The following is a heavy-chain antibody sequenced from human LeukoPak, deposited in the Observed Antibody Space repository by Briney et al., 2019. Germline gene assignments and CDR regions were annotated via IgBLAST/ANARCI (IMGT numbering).Heavy chain of an antibody. D-gene: IGHD3-10*01. Sequence: SETLSLTCTVSGGSIRSGDYYWSWIRQPPGKGLEWIGNIYKTGNTDHTPSLKSRVTLSVDTSKNQFSLNLSSVTAADTAVYYCARVIGHWFGEFPTYYFDYWGQGTLVTVSS. V-gene: IGHV4-30-4*01. J-gene: IGHJ4*02. CDR2: IYKTGNT. CDR1: GGSIRSGDYY. CDR3: ARVIGHWFGEFPTYYFDY.